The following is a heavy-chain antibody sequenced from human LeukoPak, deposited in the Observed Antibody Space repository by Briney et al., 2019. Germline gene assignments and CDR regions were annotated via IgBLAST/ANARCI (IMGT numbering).Heavy chain of an antibody. V-gene: IGHV1-8*01. CDR2: MNPNSGNT. CDR3: ARASIAVAGTGFDY. Sequence: GASVKVSCKASGYTFTSYDINWVRQATGQGLEWMGWMNPNSGNTGYAQKFQGRVTMTRNTSISTAYTELSSLRSEDTAVYYCARASIAVAGTGFDYWGQGTLVTVSS. CDR1: GYTFTSYD. J-gene: IGHJ4*02. D-gene: IGHD6-19*01.